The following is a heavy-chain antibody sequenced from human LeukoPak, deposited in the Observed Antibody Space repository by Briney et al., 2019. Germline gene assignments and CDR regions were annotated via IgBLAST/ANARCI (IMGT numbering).Heavy chain of an antibody. D-gene: IGHD6-13*01. CDR2: ISAYNGNT. CDR3: ASSTGSSWYSGYFDY. CDR1: GYTCTSYG. V-gene: IGHV1-18*01. Sequence: GASVKVSCKASGYTCTSYGISWVRQATGQGLEWMGWISAYNGNTNYAQKLQGRVTMTTDTSTSTAYMELRSLRSDDTAVYYCASSTGSSWYSGYFDYWGQGTLVTVSS. J-gene: IGHJ4*02.